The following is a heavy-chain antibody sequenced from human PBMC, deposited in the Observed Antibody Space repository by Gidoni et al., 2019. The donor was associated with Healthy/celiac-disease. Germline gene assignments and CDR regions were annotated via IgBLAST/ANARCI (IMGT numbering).Heavy chain of an antibody. J-gene: IGHJ4*02. CDR1: GFPFSSYA. CDR2: ISYDGSNK. V-gene: IGHV3-30-3*01. CDR3: ARGGFAYYYGSGPDYFDY. D-gene: IGHD3-10*01. Sequence: QVQLVESGGGVVQPGRSLRLSCAASGFPFSSYAMHWVRQAPGKGLEWVAVISYDGSNKYYADSVKGRFTISRDNSKNTLYLQMNSLRAEDTAVYYCARGGFAYYYGSGPDYFDYWGQGTLVTVSS.